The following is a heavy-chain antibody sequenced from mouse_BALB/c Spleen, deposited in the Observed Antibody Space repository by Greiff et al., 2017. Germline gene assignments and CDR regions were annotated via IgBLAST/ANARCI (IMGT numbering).Heavy chain of an antibody. D-gene: IGHD2-14*01. CDR3: ARDREVRRGYYAMDY. CDR1: GFSLTGYG. V-gene: IGHV2-6-7*01. J-gene: IGHJ4*01. Sequence: QVQLKQSGPGLVAPSQSLSITCTVSGFSLTGYGVNWVRQPPGKGLEWLGMIWGDGSTDYNSALKSRLSISKDNSKSQVFLKMNSLQTDDTARYYCARDREVRRGYYAMDYWGQGTSVTVSS. CDR2: IWGDGST.